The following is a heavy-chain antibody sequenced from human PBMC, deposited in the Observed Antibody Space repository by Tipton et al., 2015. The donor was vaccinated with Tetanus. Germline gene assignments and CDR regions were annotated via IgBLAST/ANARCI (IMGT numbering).Heavy chain of an antibody. CDR2: ISSTSSYI. Sequence: SLRLSCAASGFTFNSYSMNWVRQAPGKGPEWVSSISSTSSYIYYADSLKGRFTISRDNAKNSLYLQMDSLRAEDTAVYYRASGSALDYWGQGVLVTVSS. J-gene: IGHJ4*02. V-gene: IGHV3-21*01. CDR3: ASGSALDY. D-gene: IGHD6-25*01. CDR1: GFTFNSYS.